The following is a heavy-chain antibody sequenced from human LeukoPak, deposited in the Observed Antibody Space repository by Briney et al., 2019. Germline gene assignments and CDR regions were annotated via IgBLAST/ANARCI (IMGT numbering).Heavy chain of an antibody. CDR2: IRSKAYGGTT. Sequence: PGGSLRLPCTASGFTFGDYAMSWVRQAPGKGLEWVGFIRSKAYGGTTEYGASVKDRFTISRDDSESIVYLQMNSLKTEDTAVYYCTRRIAGAWIDYWGQGTLVTVSS. CDR1: GFTFGDYA. D-gene: IGHD6-13*01. V-gene: IGHV3-49*04. CDR3: TRRIAGAWIDY. J-gene: IGHJ4*02.